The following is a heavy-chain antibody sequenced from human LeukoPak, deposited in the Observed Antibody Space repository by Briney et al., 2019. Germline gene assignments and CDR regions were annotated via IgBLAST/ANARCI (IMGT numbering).Heavy chain of an antibody. Sequence: PGGSLRLSCAASGFTFSDYYMSWIRQAPGKGLEWVSYISSSGSTIYYADSVKGRFTISRDNAKNSLYLQMNSLRAEDTAAYYCARDLPSMTEDDYWGQGTLVTVSS. CDR1: GFTFSDYY. J-gene: IGHJ4*02. V-gene: IGHV3-11*01. CDR2: ISSSGSTI. CDR3: ARDLPSMTEDDY.